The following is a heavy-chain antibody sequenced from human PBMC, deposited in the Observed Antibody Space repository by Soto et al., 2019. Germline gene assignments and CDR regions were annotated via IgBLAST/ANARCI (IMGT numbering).Heavy chain of an antibody. V-gene: IGHV3-15*01. D-gene: IGHD2-2*01. CDR1: GFTFSNAW. Sequence: PGGSLRLSCAASGFTFSNAWMSWVRQAPGEGLEWVGRIKSKTDGGTDGGTTDYAAPVKGRFIISRDDSKNMLFLQMNSLKTEDTAVYYCTTRRDQLRYFDYWGQGTLVTVSS. J-gene: IGHJ4*02. CDR2: IKSKTDGGTDGGTT. CDR3: TTRRDQLRYFDY.